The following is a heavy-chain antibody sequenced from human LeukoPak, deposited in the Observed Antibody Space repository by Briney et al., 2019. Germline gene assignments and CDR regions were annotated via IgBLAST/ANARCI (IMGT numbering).Heavy chain of an antibody. V-gene: IGHV1-8*01. CDR3: ARGRGTMVRGVLYYYYGMDV. CDR2: MNPNSGNT. D-gene: IGHD3-10*01. J-gene: IGHJ6*02. Sequence: GASVKVSCKASGYTFTSYDINWVRQATGQGLEWMGWMNPNSGNTGYAQKFQGRVTMTRNTSISTAYMELSSLRSEDTAVYYCARGRGTMVRGVLYYYYGMDVWGQGTTVTVSS. CDR1: GYTFTSYD.